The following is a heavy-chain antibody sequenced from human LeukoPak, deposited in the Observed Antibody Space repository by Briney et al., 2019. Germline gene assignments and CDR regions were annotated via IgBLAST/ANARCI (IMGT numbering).Heavy chain of an antibody. Sequence: SETLSLTCTVSGGSISSDYWSWIRQPAGKGLEWIGRIYTSGSTNYNPSLKSRVTMSVDTSKNQFSLKLSSVTAADTAVYYCARVVQAAAGDTYYYYMDVWGKGTTVTVSS. CDR3: ARVVQAAAGDTYYYYMDV. J-gene: IGHJ6*03. V-gene: IGHV4-4*07. D-gene: IGHD6-13*01. CDR1: GGSISSDY. CDR2: IYTSGST.